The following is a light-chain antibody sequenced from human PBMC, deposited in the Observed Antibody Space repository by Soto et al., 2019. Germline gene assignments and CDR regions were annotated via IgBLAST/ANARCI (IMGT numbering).Light chain of an antibody. Sequence: DSVMTQSPVSLPVTPGEPASISCRSSQSLLHSNGYSYLDWFLQRPGQSPQLLIYLGSNRAPGVPDRFSGSGSGTDFTLKISRVEAEDFGVYYCIQTLQTPLTFGGGTKVDIK. V-gene: IGKV2-28*01. CDR2: LGS. J-gene: IGKJ4*01. CDR1: QSLLHSNGYSY. CDR3: IQTLQTPLT.